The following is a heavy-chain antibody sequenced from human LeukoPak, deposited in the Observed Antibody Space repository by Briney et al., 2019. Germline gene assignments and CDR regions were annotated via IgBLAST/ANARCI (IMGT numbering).Heavy chain of an antibody. D-gene: IGHD1-26*01. V-gene: IGHV1-8*01. CDR2: MNPNSGNT. CDR3: ARMVGAMAHEYGLDV. CDR1: GYTFTSYD. Sequence: ASVTVSCKASGYTFTSYDINWVRQATGQGLEWMGWMNPNSGNTGYAQKFQGRVTMTRNTSISTAYMELSSLRSEDTAVYYCARMVGAMAHEYGLDVWGQGTTVTVSS. J-gene: IGHJ6*02.